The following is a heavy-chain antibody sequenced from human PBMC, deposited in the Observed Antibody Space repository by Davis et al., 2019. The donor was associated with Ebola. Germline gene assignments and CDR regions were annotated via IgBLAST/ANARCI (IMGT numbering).Heavy chain of an antibody. J-gene: IGHJ4*02. Sequence: ASVKVSCKASGYTFTGYYMHWVRQAPGQGLEWMGWINPNSGGTNYAQKFQGWVTMTRDTSISTAYMELSRLRSDDTAVYYCARGRYDLVDYFDYWGQGTLVTVSS. CDR3: ARGRYDLVDYFDY. CDR1: GYTFTGYY. V-gene: IGHV1-2*04. D-gene: IGHD3-16*01. CDR2: INPNSGGT.